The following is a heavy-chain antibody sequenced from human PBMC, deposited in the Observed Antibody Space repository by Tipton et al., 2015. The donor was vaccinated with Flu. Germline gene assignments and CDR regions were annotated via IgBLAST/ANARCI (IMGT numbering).Heavy chain of an antibody. D-gene: IGHD4-11*01. V-gene: IGHV4-38-2*01. J-gene: IGHJ5*02. CDR1: GDSISSDFY. CDR2: VSQTGST. CDR3: ARRDYSNYVSDPKSRFDP. Sequence: TLSLTCAVSGDSISSDFYWAWIRQFPGKGLEWIGTVSQTGSTIYNPSLKSRVTISIDTSKNQFSLNMRSVTAADMAVYYCARRDYSNYVSDPKSRFDPWGQGTLVAVSS.